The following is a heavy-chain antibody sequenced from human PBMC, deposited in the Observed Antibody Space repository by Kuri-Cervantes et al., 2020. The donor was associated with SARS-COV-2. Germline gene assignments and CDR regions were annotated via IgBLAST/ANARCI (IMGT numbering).Heavy chain of an antibody. Sequence: ASVKVSCKASGHTFTKCAIHWVRQAPGQRLEWTGWSNTGNGNTEYSQEFQGRVTITADESTSTAYMELSSLRSEDTAVYYCASSRLDCSSTSCPTGYYYYMDVWGKGTTVTVSS. D-gene: IGHD2-2*01. CDR2: SNTGNGNT. CDR3: ASSRLDCSSTSCPTGYYYYMDV. CDR1: GHTFTKCA. V-gene: IGHV1-3*02. J-gene: IGHJ6*03.